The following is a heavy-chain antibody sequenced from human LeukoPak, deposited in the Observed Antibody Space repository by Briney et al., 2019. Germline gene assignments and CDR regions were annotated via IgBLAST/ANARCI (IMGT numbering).Heavy chain of an antibody. CDR2: ISYDGSNK. J-gene: IGHJ4*02. V-gene: IGHV3-30*18. Sequence: GRSLRLSCAASGFTFSSYGMHWVRQAPGKGLEWVAVISYDGSNKYYADSVKGRFTISRDNSKNTLYLQMNSLRAEDTAVYYCAKDEYCTNGVCSYDYWGQGTLVTVSS. D-gene: IGHD2-8*01. CDR3: AKDEYCTNGVCSYDY. CDR1: GFTFSSYG.